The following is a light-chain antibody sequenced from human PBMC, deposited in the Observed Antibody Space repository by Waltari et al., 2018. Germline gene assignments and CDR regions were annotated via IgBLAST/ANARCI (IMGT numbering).Light chain of an antibody. Sequence: QSALTQPASVSGSPGQSITISCTGTSSDVGGSNYVSWYQQHPDKAPKLMIYEVSNRPSGVSNRFSGSKSGNTASLTISGLQAEDEADYYCSSYTSSSTRVFGGGTKLTVL. CDR1: SSDVGGSNY. CDR3: SSYTSSSTRV. V-gene: IGLV2-14*01. J-gene: IGLJ2*01. CDR2: EVS.